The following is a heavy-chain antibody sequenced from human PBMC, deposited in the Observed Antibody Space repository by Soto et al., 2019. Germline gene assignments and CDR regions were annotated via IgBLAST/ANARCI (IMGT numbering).Heavy chain of an antibody. CDR1: GGTFSSYT. V-gene: IGHV1-69*02. Sequence: QVQLVQSGAEVKKPGSSVKVSCKASGGTFSSYTISWVRQAPGQGLEWRGRIIPIRGIANYAQKFQGRVTITADKSTSTAYMELSSLRSEDTAVYYCARTLRYFDWFFDYWGQGTLVTVSS. D-gene: IGHD3-9*01. J-gene: IGHJ4*02. CDR3: ARTLRYFDWFFDY. CDR2: IIPIRGIA.